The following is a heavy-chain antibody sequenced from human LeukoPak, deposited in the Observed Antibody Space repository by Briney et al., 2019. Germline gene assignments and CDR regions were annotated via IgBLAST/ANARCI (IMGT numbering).Heavy chain of an antibody. D-gene: IGHD6-13*01. J-gene: IGHJ5*02. CDR3: ARGAAGQQLVRFWFDP. Sequence: ASVKVSCKASGYTFTSYYMHWVRQAPGQGLEWMGIINPSGGSTGYAQKFQGRVTMTRDTSTSTVYMELSSLRSEDTAVYYCARGAAGQQLVRFWFDPWGQGTLVTVSS. CDR2: INPSGGST. V-gene: IGHV1-46*01. CDR1: GYTFTSYY.